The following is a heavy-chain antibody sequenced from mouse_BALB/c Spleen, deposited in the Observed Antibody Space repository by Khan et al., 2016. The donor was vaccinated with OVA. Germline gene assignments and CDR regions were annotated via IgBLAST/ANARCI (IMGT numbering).Heavy chain of an antibody. CDR2: IYPGDGVT. CDR1: GYAFSSYW. D-gene: IGHD2-14*01. V-gene: IGHV1-80*01. CDR3: ARSGYDYFAY. Sequence: VKLQESGAELVRPGSSVKISCKASGYAFSSYWMNWVQQRPGQGLEWIGQIYPGDGVTKYHGKFKGKVTLTADKSSSTAYMQLSSLTSEDSAVYFCARSGYDYFAYWGQGTLVTVSA. J-gene: IGHJ3*01.